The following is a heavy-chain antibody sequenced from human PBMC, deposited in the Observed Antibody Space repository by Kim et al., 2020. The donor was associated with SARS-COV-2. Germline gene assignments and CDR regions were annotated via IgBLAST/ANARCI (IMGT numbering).Heavy chain of an antibody. CDR1: GGTFSSYA. CDR3: ARDPGTYYYDSSGYWFDY. D-gene: IGHD3-22*01. J-gene: IGHJ4*02. CDR2: IIPILGIA. Sequence: SVKVSCKASGGTFSSYAISWVRQAPGQGLEWMGRIIPILGIANYAQKFQGRVTITADKSTSTAYMELSSLRSEDTAVYYCARDPGTYYYDSSGYWFDYWGQGTLVTVSS. V-gene: IGHV1-69*04.